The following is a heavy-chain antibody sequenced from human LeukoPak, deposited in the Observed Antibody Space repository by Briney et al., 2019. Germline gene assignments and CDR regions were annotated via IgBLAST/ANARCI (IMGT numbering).Heavy chain of an antibody. Sequence: SETLTLTCTVSGSSITSSSYYWGWIRQPPGKGLEWIGTIYYSGRTYYNPSLKSRVAISIDTSKNQFSLRLRSVTAADTAVYYCGRQAVKIFGQQSAPLDYWGQGTLVTVSS. D-gene: IGHD3/OR15-3a*01. J-gene: IGHJ4*02. CDR3: GRQAVKIFGQQSAPLDY. V-gene: IGHV4-39*01. CDR2: IYYSGRT. CDR1: GSSITSSSYY.